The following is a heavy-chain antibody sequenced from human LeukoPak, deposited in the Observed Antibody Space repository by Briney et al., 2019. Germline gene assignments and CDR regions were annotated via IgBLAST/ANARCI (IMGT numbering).Heavy chain of an antibody. J-gene: IGHJ4*02. Sequence: GASLRLSCAASGFTVITNDMTWVRQAPGKGIEWVSVLYSDGNTKYADSVQGRFTISRDNSKNTLYLEMNSLSPDDTAVYYCARGVEPLAANTLAYWGQGTLVTVSS. V-gene: IGHV3-53*01. CDR3: ARGVEPLAANTLAY. CDR2: LYSDGNT. D-gene: IGHD1-14*01. CDR1: GFTVITND.